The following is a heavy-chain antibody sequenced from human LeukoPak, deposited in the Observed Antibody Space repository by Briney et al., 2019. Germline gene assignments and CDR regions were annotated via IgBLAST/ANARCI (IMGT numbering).Heavy chain of an antibody. J-gene: IGHJ4*02. Sequence: PGGSLRLSCAASGFTFSSYAMSWVRQAPGKGLEWVSAISGSGGSAYYADSVKGRFTISRDNSKNTLYLQMNSLRAEDTAVYYCAKVPGAGPRRAYGDYFDYWGQGTLVTVSS. CDR1: GFTFSSYA. CDR3: AKVPGAGPRRAYGDYFDY. V-gene: IGHV3-23*01. CDR2: ISGSGGSA. D-gene: IGHD4-17*01.